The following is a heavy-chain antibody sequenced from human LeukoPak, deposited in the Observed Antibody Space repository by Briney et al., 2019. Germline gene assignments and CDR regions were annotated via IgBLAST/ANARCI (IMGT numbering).Heavy chain of an antibody. V-gene: IGHV4-61*05. CDR1: GGSISSSSYY. CDR2: IYYSGST. Sequence: SETLSLTCTVSGGSISSSSYYWGWIRQPPGKGLEWIGYIYYSGSTNYNPSLKSRVTISVDTSKNQFSLKLSSVTAADTAVYYCARVPQATYYDFWSGPVDAFDIWGQGTMVTVSS. CDR3: ARVPQATYYDFWSGPVDAFDI. D-gene: IGHD3-3*01. J-gene: IGHJ3*02.